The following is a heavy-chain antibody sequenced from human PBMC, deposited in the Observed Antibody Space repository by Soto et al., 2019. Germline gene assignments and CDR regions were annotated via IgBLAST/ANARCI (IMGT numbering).Heavy chain of an antibody. CDR1: GFAFGRYD. CDR3: ARGNSIDYYYYVMDV. CDR2: ISYDGRNR. V-gene: IGHV3-30*04. J-gene: IGHJ6*02. Sequence: SLRLSCAASGFAFGRYDIHWVRQAPGRGLEWVAVISYDGRNRYYADSVKGRFTISRDNSKNTLFLQVSSLRGEDRAVYYCARGNSIDYYYYVMDVWGQGTTVTVS. D-gene: IGHD4-4*01.